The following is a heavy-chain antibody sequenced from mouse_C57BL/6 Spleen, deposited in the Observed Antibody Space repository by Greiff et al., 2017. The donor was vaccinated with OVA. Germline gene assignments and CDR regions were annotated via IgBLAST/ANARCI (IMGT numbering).Heavy chain of an antibody. CDR3: ARGVYGNDEGAWFAY. CDR1: GYTFTSYW. D-gene: IGHD2-2*01. Sequence: QVQLQQPGAELVRPGSSVKLSCKASGYTFTSYWMHWVKQRPIQGLEWIGNIDPSDSETHYNQKFKDKATLTVDKSSSTAYMQLSSLTSEDSAVYYCARGVYGNDEGAWFAYWGQGTLVTVSA. CDR2: IDPSDSET. V-gene: IGHV1-52*01. J-gene: IGHJ3*01.